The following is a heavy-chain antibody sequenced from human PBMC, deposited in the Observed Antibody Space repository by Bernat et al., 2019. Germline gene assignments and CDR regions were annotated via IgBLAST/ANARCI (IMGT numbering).Heavy chain of an antibody. V-gene: IGHV3-23*04. Sequence: EVQLVESGGGLVQPGGSLRLSCAASGFTFSSYAMSWVRQDPGKGLEWVSVICGSGDNTYYADSVKVRFTISRDNSKNTLCLQMNSLRAEDTAVYYCAEGRKVSDGGRHWGQGTLVTVSS. J-gene: IGHJ4*02. D-gene: IGHD1-14*01. CDR1: GFTFSSYA. CDR2: ICGSGDNT. CDR3: AEGRKVSDGGRH.